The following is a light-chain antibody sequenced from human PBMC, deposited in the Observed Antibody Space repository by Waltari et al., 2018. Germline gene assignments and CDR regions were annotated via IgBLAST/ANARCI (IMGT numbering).Light chain of an antibody. CDR1: QSIFYSSNNKDY. CDR3: QQYRDTPYT. CDR2: WAS. V-gene: IGKV4-1*01. Sequence: DIVMTQSPDSLAVSLGERATIRCTSSQSIFYSSNNKDYLAWYQLKPGQPPKLLIYWASTRESGVPDRFSGSGTGTDFTLTISSLQTEDVATYYCQQYRDTPYTFGQGTNLEI. J-gene: IGKJ2*01.